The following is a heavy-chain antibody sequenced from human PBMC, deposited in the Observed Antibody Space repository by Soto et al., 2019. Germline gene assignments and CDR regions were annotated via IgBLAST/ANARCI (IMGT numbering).Heavy chain of an antibody. Sequence: SETLSLTCPVSGASITQYYWNWIRQSPGKGLEWIVSVSSTGSTVFNPSLTSRVTVSLDTSKNQFSLKLSSVTAADTAVYYCARVSSSSWYLDYWGQGTLVTVSS. D-gene: IGHD6-13*01. CDR3: ARVSSSSWYLDY. V-gene: IGHV4-4*08. CDR2: VSSTGST. CDR1: GASITQYY. J-gene: IGHJ4*02.